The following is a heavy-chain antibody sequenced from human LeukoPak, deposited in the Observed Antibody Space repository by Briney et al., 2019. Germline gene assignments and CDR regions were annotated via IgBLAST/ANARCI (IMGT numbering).Heavy chain of an antibody. D-gene: IGHD3-10*01. Sequence: ASVKVSCKASGYTFTSYDINWVRQATGQGLEWMGWMNPNSGNTGYAQKFQGRVTMTRNTSISTAYMELRSLRSDDTAVYYCAREGSALRDLNYFDFWGQGTLVSVSS. CDR2: MNPNSGNT. J-gene: IGHJ4*02. CDR1: GYTFTSYD. CDR3: AREGSALRDLNYFDF. V-gene: IGHV1-8*02.